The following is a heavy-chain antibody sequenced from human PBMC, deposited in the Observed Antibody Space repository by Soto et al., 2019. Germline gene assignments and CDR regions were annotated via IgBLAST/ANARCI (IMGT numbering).Heavy chain of an antibody. CDR2: FDPEDGET. Sequence: GASVKVSCKVSGYTLTELSMHWVRQAPGKGLEWMGGFDPEDGETIYAQKFQGRVTITADESTSAAYMELSSLRSEDTAVYYCAREGTTFYYYGMDVWGQGTTVTVSS. V-gene: IGHV1-24*01. J-gene: IGHJ6*02. CDR3: AREGTTFYYYGMDV. CDR1: GYTLTELS. D-gene: IGHD1-7*01.